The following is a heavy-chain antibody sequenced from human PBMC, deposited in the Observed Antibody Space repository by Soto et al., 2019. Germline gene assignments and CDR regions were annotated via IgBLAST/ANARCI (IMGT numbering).Heavy chain of an antibody. V-gene: IGHV1-18*01. CDR1: GYTFTSYG. CDR3: ARGGKYCTNGVCPFYGMDV. CDR2: ISAYNGNT. J-gene: IGHJ6*02. Sequence: QVQLVQSGAEVKKPGASVRVSCKASGYTFTSYGISWVRQAPGQGLEWMGWISAYNGNTNYAQKFQGRVTMTTDTSTSTAYMELRSLRSDDTAVYYCARGGKYCTNGVCPFYGMDVWGQGTTVTVSS. D-gene: IGHD2-8*01.